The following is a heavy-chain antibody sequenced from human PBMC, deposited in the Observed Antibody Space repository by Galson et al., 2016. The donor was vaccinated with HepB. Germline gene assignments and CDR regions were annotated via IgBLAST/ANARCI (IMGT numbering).Heavy chain of an antibody. V-gene: IGHV3-48*02. J-gene: IGHJ4*02. CDR1: GFIFSSYS. Sequence: SLRLSCAASGFIFSSYSMNWVRQAPGKGLEWVSYISRSTPTIYYADSVKGRFTVSRDNAKNSLYLQMNNLRDEDTAVYYCARDPHALDFWGQGTLVPVSS. CDR3: ARDPHALDF. CDR2: ISRSTPTI.